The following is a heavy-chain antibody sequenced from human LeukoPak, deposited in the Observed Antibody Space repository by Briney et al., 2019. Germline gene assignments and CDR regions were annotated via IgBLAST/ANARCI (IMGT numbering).Heavy chain of an antibody. D-gene: IGHD3-10*01. CDR2: INPNSGGT. CDR3: ARDSAVLPLYYYYMDV. CDR1: GGTFSSYA. Sequence: ASVKVSCKASGGTFSSYAISWVRQAPGQGLEWMGRINPNSGGTNYAQKFQGRVTMTRDTSISTAYMELSGLRSDDTAVYYCARDSAVLPLYYYYMDVWGKGTTVTVSS. J-gene: IGHJ6*03. V-gene: IGHV1-2*06.